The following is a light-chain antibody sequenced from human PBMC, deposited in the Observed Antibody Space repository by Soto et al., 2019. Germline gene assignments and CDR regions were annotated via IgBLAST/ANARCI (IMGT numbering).Light chain of an antibody. CDR2: LAS. V-gene: IGKV2-28*01. CDR3: MEALQTVWT. Sequence: DIVMTQSPLSLPVTPGAPASISCRSSQSLLNSNGYNYVDWFLQKPGQSPQLRIFLASHRASWVPDRFSGSGSGTDFTLKISRVEAEDVGVYYGMEALQTVWTFSQGTKVEIK. CDR1: QSLLNSNGYNY. J-gene: IGKJ1*01.